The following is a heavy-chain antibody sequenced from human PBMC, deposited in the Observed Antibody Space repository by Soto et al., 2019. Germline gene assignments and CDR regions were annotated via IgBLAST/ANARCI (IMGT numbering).Heavy chain of an antibody. J-gene: IGHJ6*02. Sequence: SETLSLTCAVYCGSFSGYYWRWIRQPPGKGLEWIGEINHSGSTNYNPSLKRRVTISVDTSKNQFSLKLSSVTAADTAVYYCARGRPGGYYDFWSGYYNSIEMDVWGQGTTVT. CDR3: ARGRPGGYYDFWSGYYNSIEMDV. V-gene: IGHV4-34*01. CDR2: INHSGST. CDR1: CGSFSGYY. D-gene: IGHD3-3*01.